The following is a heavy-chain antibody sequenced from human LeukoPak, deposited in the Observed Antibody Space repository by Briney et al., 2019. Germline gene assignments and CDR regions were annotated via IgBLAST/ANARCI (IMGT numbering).Heavy chain of an antibody. CDR3: ARGLRSSHPSYYFDY. CDR1: GGSFSGYY. Sequence: SETLSLTCAVYGGSFSGYYWSWIRQPPGKGLEWIGEINHSGSTNYTPSLKSRVTISVDTSKNKFSLKLSSVTAADTAVYYCARGLRSSHPSYYFDYWGQGTLVTVSS. V-gene: IGHV4-34*01. D-gene: IGHD6-13*01. J-gene: IGHJ4*02. CDR2: INHSGST.